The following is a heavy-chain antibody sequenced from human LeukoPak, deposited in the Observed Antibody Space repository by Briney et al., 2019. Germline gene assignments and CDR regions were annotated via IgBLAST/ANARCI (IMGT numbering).Heavy chain of an antibody. CDR1: GYTFISYG. V-gene: IGHV1-18*01. D-gene: IGHD5-12*01. CDR2: IFAYNGNT. Sequence: ASVKVSCKASGYTFISYGISWVRQAPGQGLEWMGWIFAYNGNTNYAQKLQGRVTMTTDTSTSTAYMELRSLRSDDTAVYYCARDENTHIVATVGHFDYWGQGTLVTVSS. CDR3: ARDENTHIVATVGHFDY. J-gene: IGHJ4*02.